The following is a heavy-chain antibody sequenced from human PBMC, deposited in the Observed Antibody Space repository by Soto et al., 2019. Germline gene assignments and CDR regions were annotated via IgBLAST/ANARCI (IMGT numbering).Heavy chain of an antibody. CDR1: GGSISSGGYS. CDR2: IYHSGST. D-gene: IGHD2-2*01. CDR3: ARVGSLYCSSTSCSGNWFDP. Sequence: PSETLSLTCAVSGGSISSGGYSWSWIRQPPGKGLEWIGYIYHSGSTYYNPSLKSRVTISVDRSKNQFSLKLSSVTAADTAVYYCARVGSLYCSSTSCSGNWFDPWGQGTLVTVS. V-gene: IGHV4-30-2*01. J-gene: IGHJ5*02.